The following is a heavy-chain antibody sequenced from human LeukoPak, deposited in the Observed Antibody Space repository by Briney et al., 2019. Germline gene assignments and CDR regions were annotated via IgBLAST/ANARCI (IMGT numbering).Heavy chain of an antibody. CDR2: ISSNGGST. CDR1: GFTFSSYA. Sequence: GGSLRLSCAASGFTFSSYAMHWVRQAPGKGLEYVSGISSNGGSTNYANSVKGRFTISRDNSKNTLYLQMGSLRVEDMAVYYCARDLRGSNAYWGQGTLVTVSS. V-gene: IGHV3-64*01. J-gene: IGHJ4*02. CDR3: ARDLRGSNAY. D-gene: IGHD1-26*01.